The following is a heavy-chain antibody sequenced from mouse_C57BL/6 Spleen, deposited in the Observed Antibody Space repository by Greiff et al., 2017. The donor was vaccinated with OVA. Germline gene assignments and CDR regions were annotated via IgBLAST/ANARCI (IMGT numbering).Heavy chain of an antibody. CDR2: IHPNSGST. J-gene: IGHJ4*01. CDR1: GYTFTSYW. Sequence: QVQLQQPGAELVKPGASVKLSCKASGYTFTSYWMHWVKQRPGQGLEWIGMIHPNSGSTNYNEKFKSKATLTVDKSSSTAYMQLSSLTSEDSAVYYCAREGDSSDYCAMDYWGQGTSVTVSS. CDR3: AREGDSSDYCAMDY. V-gene: IGHV1-64*01. D-gene: IGHD1-1*01.